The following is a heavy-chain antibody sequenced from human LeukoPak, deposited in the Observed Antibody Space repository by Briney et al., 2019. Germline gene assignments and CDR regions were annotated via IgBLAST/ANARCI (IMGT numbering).Heavy chain of an antibody. J-gene: IGHJ4*02. D-gene: IGHD6-13*01. Sequence: GGSLRLSCAASGFTFSNYWMHWVREAPGKGLVWVSRIYSDGTGTTYADSVKGRFTISRDNSKNTLYLQMNSLRAEDTAVYYCAKDRSNSWAFDYWGQGTLVTVSS. CDR3: AKDRSNSWAFDY. V-gene: IGHV3-74*01. CDR2: IYSDGTGT. CDR1: GFTFSNYW.